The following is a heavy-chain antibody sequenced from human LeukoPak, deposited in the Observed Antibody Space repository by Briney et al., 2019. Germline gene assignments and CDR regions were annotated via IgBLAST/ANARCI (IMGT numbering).Heavy chain of an antibody. D-gene: IGHD6-6*01. Sequence: GGSLKLSCAASGFTFSGYDMNWVRQAPGKGLEWVSSISGSSSYIYYADSMKGRFTISRDNGKNSLYLQMNSLRAEDTAVYFCARGSSNVAARNNWFDPWGQGTLVTVSS. CDR2: ISGSSSYI. CDR1: GFTFSGYD. J-gene: IGHJ5*02. V-gene: IGHV3-21*01. CDR3: ARGSSNVAARNNWFDP.